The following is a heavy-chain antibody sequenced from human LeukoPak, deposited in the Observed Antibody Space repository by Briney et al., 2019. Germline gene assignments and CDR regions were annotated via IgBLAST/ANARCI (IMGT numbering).Heavy chain of an antibody. Sequence: GGSLRLSCAASGFIFSDYSMNWVRQAPGKGLEWVSHISGSSSTIYYADSVRGRFTISRDDAQSSLYLQMNSLRVEDTAVYYCAREAPYSSRWYGGNYWGQGTLVSVSS. V-gene: IGHV3-48*04. CDR2: ISGSSSTI. CDR3: AREAPYSSRWYGGNY. D-gene: IGHD6-13*01. CDR1: GFIFSDYS. J-gene: IGHJ4*02.